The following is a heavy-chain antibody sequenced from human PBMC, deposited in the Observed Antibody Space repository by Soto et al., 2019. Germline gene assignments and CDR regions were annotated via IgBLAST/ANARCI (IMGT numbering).Heavy chain of an antibody. D-gene: IGHD5-18*01. Sequence: PSEPLSLTCTVSGGSISSGGYYWSWIRQHPGKGLEWIGYIYYSGSAYYNPSLKSRVTISVDTSKNQFSLKLSSVTAADTAVYYCARDGGYSYGYYYWGQGTLVTVSS. CDR3: ARDGGYSYGYYY. V-gene: IGHV4-31*03. CDR1: GGSISSGGYY. CDR2: IYYSGSA. J-gene: IGHJ4*02.